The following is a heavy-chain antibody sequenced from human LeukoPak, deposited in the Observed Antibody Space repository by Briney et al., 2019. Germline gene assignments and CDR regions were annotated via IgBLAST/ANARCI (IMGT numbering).Heavy chain of an antibody. CDR2: INHSGST. CDR1: GGSFSGYY. CDR3: ARRRNYYYGSSGYYRFDY. D-gene: IGHD3-22*01. Sequence: SETLSLTCAVYGGSFSGYYWSWIRQPPGKGLEWIGEINHSGSTNYNPSLKSRVTISVDTSKNQFSLKLSSVTAADTAVYYCARRRNYYYGSSGYYRFDYWGQGTLVTVSS. V-gene: IGHV4-34*01. J-gene: IGHJ4*02.